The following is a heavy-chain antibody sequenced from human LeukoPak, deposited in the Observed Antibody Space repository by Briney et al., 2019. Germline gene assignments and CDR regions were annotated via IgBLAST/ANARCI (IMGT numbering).Heavy chain of an antibody. CDR3: AKSPDDFWSGYYRYFDY. CDR2: ISGSGGST. V-gene: IGHV3-23*01. CDR1: GFTFSSYA. Sequence: PGGSLRLSCAASGFTFSSYAMSWVRQAPGKGLEWVSAISGSGGSTYYADSVKGRFTISRDNSKNTLYLQMNSLRAEDTAVYYCAKSPDDFWSGYYRYFDYWGQGTLVTVSS. D-gene: IGHD3-3*01. J-gene: IGHJ4*02.